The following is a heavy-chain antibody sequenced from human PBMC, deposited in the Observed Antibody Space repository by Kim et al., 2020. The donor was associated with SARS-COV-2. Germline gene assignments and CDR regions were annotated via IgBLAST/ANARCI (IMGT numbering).Heavy chain of an antibody. J-gene: IGHJ3*02. Sequence: ASVKVSCKASGYTFTSYAMNWVRQAPGRGLEWMGWINTNTGNPTYAQGFTGRFVFSLDTSVSTAYLQISSLKAEDTAVYYCAGDIVVVPAAKGAFDIWGQGTMVTVSS. D-gene: IGHD2-2*01. CDR2: INTNTGNP. CDR1: GYTFTSYA. V-gene: IGHV7-4-1*02. CDR3: AGDIVVVPAAKGAFDI.